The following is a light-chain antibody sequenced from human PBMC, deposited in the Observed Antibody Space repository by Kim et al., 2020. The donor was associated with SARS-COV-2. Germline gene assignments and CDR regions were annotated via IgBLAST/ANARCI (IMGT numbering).Light chain of an antibody. CDR2: WAS. CDR3: QQYYSTPRT. Sequence: DIVMTQSPDSLAVSLGERATINCKSSQSVLYSSNNKNYLAWYQQKPGQPPKLVIHWASTRESGVPDRFSGSGSGTDFTLTISSLQAEDVAVYYCQQYYSTPRTFGQGTKVDI. J-gene: IGKJ1*01. V-gene: IGKV4-1*01. CDR1: QSVLYSSNNKNY.